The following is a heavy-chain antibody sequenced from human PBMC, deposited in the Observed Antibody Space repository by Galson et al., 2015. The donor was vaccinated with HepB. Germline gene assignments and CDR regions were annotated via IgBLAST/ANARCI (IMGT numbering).Heavy chain of an antibody. CDR1: GFTFSSYS. D-gene: IGHD3-22*01. V-gene: IGHV3-21*01. CDR3: ARAGYYYDSSGYYYVDWYFDL. J-gene: IGHJ2*01. CDR2: ISSSSSYI. Sequence: SLRLSCAASGFTFSSYSMNWVRQAPGKGLEWVSSISSSSSYIYYADSVKGRFTISRDNAKNSLYLQMNSLRAEDTAVYYCARAGYYYDSSGYYYVDWYFDLWGRGTLVTVSS.